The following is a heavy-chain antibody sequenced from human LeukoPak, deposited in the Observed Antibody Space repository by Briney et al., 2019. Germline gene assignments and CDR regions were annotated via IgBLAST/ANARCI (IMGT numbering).Heavy chain of an antibody. D-gene: IGHD1-26*01. CDR1: GYSISSGYY. CDR2: IYHSGST. V-gene: IGHV4-38-2*02. CDR3: ATSIVGATDY. Sequence: SETLSLTCTVSGYSISSGYYWGWIRQPPGKGLEWIGSIYHSGSTYYNPSLKSRVTISVDTSKNQFSLKLSSVTAADTAVYYCATSIVGATDYWGQGTLVTVSS. J-gene: IGHJ4*02.